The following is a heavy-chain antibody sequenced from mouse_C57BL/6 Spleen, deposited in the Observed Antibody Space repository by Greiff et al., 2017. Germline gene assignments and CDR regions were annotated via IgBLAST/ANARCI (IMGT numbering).Heavy chain of an antibody. CDR2: IHPNSGST. V-gene: IGHV1-64*01. Sequence: VQLQQPGAELVKPGASVKLSCKASGYTFTGYWMHWVKQRPGQGLEWIGMIHPNSGSTNYNEKFKSKATLTVDKSSSTAYMQLSSLTSEDSAVYYCARNYGSSYAMDYWGQGTSVTVSS. D-gene: IGHD1-1*01. J-gene: IGHJ4*01. CDR1: GYTFTGYW. CDR3: ARNYGSSYAMDY.